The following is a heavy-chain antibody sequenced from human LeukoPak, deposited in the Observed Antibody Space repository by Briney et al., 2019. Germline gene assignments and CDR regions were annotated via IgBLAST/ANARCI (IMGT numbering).Heavy chain of an antibody. Sequence: GGSLRLSCPAYGFTFSSYGMHWVRQAPGKGLEGVAFIRYDGSNKYYADSVKGRFTISRDNSKNTLYLQMNSLRAEDTAVYYCAKGDDYYGSGANWFDPWGQGTLVTVSS. D-gene: IGHD3-10*01. CDR3: AKGDDYYGSGANWFDP. V-gene: IGHV3-30*02. CDR2: IRYDGSNK. J-gene: IGHJ5*02. CDR1: GFTFSSYG.